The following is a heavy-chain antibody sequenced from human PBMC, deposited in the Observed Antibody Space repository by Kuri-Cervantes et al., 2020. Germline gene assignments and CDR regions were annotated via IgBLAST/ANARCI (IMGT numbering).Heavy chain of an antibody. Sequence: GESLKISCAASGFTFSSYGMHWVRQAPGKGLEWVAVISYDGSNKYYADSVKGRFTISRDNSKNTLYLQMNSLRAEDTAVYYCAKDQGYYDTLTGYYPVHAPDYWGQGTLVTVSS. V-gene: IGHV3-30*18. CDR1: GFTFSSYG. CDR3: AKDQGYYDTLTGYYPVHAPDY. CDR2: ISYDGSNK. J-gene: IGHJ4*02. D-gene: IGHD3-9*01.